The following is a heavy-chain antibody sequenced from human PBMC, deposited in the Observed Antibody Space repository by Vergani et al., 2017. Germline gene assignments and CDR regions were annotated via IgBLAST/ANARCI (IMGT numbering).Heavy chain of an antibody. CDR2: IKSKTDGGTT. V-gene: IGHV3-15*01. J-gene: IGHJ5*02. CDR3: TTDGDTMVRGVNMNWFDP. Sequence: EVQLVESGGGLVKPGGSLRLSCAASGFTFINAWMTWVRQAPGKGLEWVGRIKSKTDGGTTYYAAPVKGRFTISRDDSKNTLYLQMNSLKTEDTAVYYCTTDGDTMVRGVNMNWFDPWGQGTLVTVSS. CDR1: GFTFINAW. D-gene: IGHD3-10*01.